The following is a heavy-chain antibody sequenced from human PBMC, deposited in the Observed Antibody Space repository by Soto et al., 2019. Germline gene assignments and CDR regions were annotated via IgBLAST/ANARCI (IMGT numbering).Heavy chain of an antibody. CDR2: ISATGGST. V-gene: IGHV3-23*01. J-gene: IGHJ5*02. CDR3: AKGFIRDCGGDCTVDT. D-gene: IGHD2-21*02. Sequence: GGSLRLSCAASGFTFSSYTMSWVRQAPGKGLEWVSGISATGGSTYYADSVKGRFTFSRDNSKNTLYLQMNSLRAEDTAVYYCAKGFIRDCGGDCTVDTWGQGTLVTVPS. CDR1: GFTFSSYT.